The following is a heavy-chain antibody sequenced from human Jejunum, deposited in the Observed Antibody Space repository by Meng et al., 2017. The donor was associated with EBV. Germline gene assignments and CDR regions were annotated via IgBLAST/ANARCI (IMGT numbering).Heavy chain of an antibody. CDR2: VSYGGSDK. Sequence: QGPVVESGGGVVPAGRSLRLSCAASGFTFGDYAMHWVRQAPGKGLEWVALVSYGGSDKLYADSVKGRFTIYRDNSDNTLFLQMNSLKPEDTAVYYCAKERRGFYAEHWGQGTLVTASS. CDR1: GFTFGDYA. CDR3: AKERRGFYAEH. D-gene: IGHD1-14*01. J-gene: IGHJ4*02. V-gene: IGHV3-30*04.